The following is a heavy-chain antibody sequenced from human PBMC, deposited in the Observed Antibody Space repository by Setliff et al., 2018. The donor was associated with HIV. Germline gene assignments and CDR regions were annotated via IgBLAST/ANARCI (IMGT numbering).Heavy chain of an antibody. CDR2: VDPEDGET. V-gene: IGHV1-69-2*01. D-gene: IGHD2-15*01. CDR1: GYTFTDYY. CDR3: ARDRHCSRGICYEPNWFDP. Sequence: ASVKVSCKASGYTFTDYYIHWVQLAPGKGLEWMGRVDPEDGETIYAEKFRGRVTIAADMSTDTAYMELSSLTSEDSAVYYCARDRHCSRGICYEPNWFDPWGQGTLVTVSS. J-gene: IGHJ5*02.